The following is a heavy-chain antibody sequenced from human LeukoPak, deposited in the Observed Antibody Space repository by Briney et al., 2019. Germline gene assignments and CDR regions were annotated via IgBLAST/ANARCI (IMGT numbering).Heavy chain of an antibody. CDR3: ARDLGYSYGYYYYYYYGMDV. CDR2: IYSGGST. J-gene: IGHJ6*02. CDR1: GFTVSSNY. D-gene: IGHD5-18*01. V-gene: IGHV3-66*01. Sequence: AGGSLRLSCAASGFTVSSNYMSWVRQAPGKGLEWVSVIYSGGSTYYADSVKGRFTISRDNSKNTLYLQMNSLRAEDTAVYYCARDLGYSYGYYYYYYYGMDVWGQGTTVTVSS.